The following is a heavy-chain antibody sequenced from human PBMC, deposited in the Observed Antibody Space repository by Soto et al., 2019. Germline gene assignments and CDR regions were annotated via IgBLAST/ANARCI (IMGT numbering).Heavy chain of an antibody. V-gene: IGHV4-59*01. D-gene: IGHD6-19*01. J-gene: IGHJ4*02. CDR2: IYYSGST. CDR1: GGSISSYY. CDR3: ARLPHYSSGRTGFDY. Sequence: SETLSLTCTVSGGSISSYYWSWIRQPPGKGLEWIGYIYYSGSTNYNPSLKSRVTISVDTSKNHFSLKLSSVTAADTAVYYCARLPHYSSGRTGFDYWGPGTLVTLSS.